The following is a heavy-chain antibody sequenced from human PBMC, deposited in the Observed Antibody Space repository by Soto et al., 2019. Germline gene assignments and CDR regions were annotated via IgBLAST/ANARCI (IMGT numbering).Heavy chain of an antibody. V-gene: IGHV3-11*03. Sequence: DWPGGSLRLSCAASGFSFGDSYMSWIRQSAGKGLEWLSYISGGSSYTKYAESVKGRFTISRDNARRSLFLQVNGLRADDTAIYYCAKTRVADSGYYFDHWGQGTMVTVSS. CDR3: AKTRVADSGYYFDH. D-gene: IGHD3-10*01. J-gene: IGHJ4*02. CDR1: GFSFGDSY. CDR2: ISGGSSYT.